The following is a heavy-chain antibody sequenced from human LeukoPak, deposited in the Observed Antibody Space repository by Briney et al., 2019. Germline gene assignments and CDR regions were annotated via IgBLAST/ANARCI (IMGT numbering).Heavy chain of an antibody. V-gene: IGHV4-59*08. Sequence: SETLSLTCTISGGSITNYYWSWIRQPPGEGLEWIGYVYASGATNSNPSLKSRVTISVDTSKNQFSLKLSSVTAADTAVYYCARHGKGVTYFYTFDIWGQGTVVAVSS. CDR2: VYASGAT. D-gene: IGHD2/OR15-2a*01. J-gene: IGHJ3*02. CDR3: ARHGKGVTYFYTFDI. CDR1: GGSITNYY.